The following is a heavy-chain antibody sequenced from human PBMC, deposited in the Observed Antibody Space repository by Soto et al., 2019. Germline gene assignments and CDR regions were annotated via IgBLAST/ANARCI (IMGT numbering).Heavy chain of an antibody. CDR1: GGSVSSGSYC. Sequence: ELLSLTWTVAGGSVSSGSYCWSWIRQPPGKGLEWIGYIYYSGSTNYNPSLKSRVTISVDTSKNQFSLKLSHVTAADTAVYYCARHPRVTATPYYFDYWGQGTLVTVSS. CDR2: IYYSGST. D-gene: IGHD2-21*02. V-gene: IGHV4-61*01. J-gene: IGHJ4*02. CDR3: ARHPRVTATPYYFDY.